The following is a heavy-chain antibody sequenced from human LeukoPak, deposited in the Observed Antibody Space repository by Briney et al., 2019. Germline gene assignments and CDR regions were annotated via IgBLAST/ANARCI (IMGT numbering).Heavy chain of an antibody. CDR1: GITVSSNY. V-gene: IGHV3-11*05. CDR3: ARENGDYPSL. J-gene: IGHJ4*02. CDR2: ISSSSSYT. Sequence: GGSLRLSCAASGITVSSNYMSWVRQPPGKGLEWVSYISSSSSYTNYADSVKGRFTISRDNAKNSLYLQMNSLRAEDTAVYYCARENGDYPSLWGQGTLVTVSS. D-gene: IGHD4-17*01.